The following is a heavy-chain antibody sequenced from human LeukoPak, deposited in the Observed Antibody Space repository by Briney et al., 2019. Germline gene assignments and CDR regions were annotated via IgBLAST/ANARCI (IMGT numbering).Heavy chain of an antibody. J-gene: IGHJ4*02. CDR2: IYQSGST. V-gene: IGHV4-4*02. Sequence: PSETLSLTCTVSGGSISTYFWSWVRQPPGKGLEWIGEIYQSGSTNYKPSLKSRVTISVEKSKNQVSLILSPVTAADTAVYYCARAPPYGSGWSKGVLDYWGQGTLVTVSS. D-gene: IGHD6-19*01. CDR1: GGSISTYF. CDR3: ARAPPYGSGWSKGVLDY.